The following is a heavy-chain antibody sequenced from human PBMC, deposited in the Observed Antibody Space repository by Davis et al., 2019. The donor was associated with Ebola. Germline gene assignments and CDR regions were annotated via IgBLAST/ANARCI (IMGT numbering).Heavy chain of an antibody. D-gene: IGHD3-10*01. CDR3: AKELIWFGELLTYYFDY. Sequence: GESLKISCTDSVITFSSYAMTWVRQAPGKGLEWVSAISGSGGSTYYADSVKGRFTISRDDSKNTLYLQMNSLRAEDTAIYYCAKELIWFGELLTYYFDYWGQGALVTVSS. CDR1: VITFSSYA. J-gene: IGHJ4*02. CDR2: ISGSGGST. V-gene: IGHV3-23*01.